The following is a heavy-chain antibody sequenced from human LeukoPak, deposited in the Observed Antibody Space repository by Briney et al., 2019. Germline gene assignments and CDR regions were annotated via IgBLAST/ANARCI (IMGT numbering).Heavy chain of an antibody. V-gene: IGHV3-23*01. J-gene: IGHJ4*02. CDR2: ISSSGGTT. Sequence: LSGGSLRLSCAASGFTFSTYAMSWVRQAPGKGLKWVSAISSSGGTTFFADSVKGRFTISRDNSKNTVYLQMNSLRDDDTAVYYCAKVWHLKMDDILTNYYFDHWGQRTPITVSS. CDR3: AKVWHLKMDDILTNYYFDH. D-gene: IGHD3-9*01. CDR1: GFTFSTYA.